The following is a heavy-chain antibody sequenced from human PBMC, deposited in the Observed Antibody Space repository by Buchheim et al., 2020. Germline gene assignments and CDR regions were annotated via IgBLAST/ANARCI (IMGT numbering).Heavy chain of an antibody. D-gene: IGHD6-13*01. J-gene: IGHJ2*01. CDR1: GFTFSSYE. V-gene: IGHV3-48*03. Sequence: EIQLVESGGGLVQPGGSLRLSCAASGFTFSSYEMNWVRQAPGKGLEWVSYISSSGSTIYYADSVKGRFTISRDNAKTSLYLQMNSLRAEDTAVYYCARGRPPRYSSSWTPYWYFDLWGRGTL. CDR3: ARGRPPRYSSSWTPYWYFDL. CDR2: ISSSGSTI.